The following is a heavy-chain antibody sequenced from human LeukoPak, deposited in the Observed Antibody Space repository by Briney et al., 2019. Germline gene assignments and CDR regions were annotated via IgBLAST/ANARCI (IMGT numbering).Heavy chain of an antibody. V-gene: IGHV3-23*01. Sequence: GGSLRLSCAASGFTFSSYAMSWVRQAPGKGLEWVSAISGSGGSTYYADSVKGRFTISRDNSKNTLYLQMNSLRAEDTAVYYCAKDGPLGYCSSTSCYAEVYYYYGMDVWGQGTTVTVSS. J-gene: IGHJ6*02. CDR3: AKDGPLGYCSSTSCYAEVYYYYGMDV. CDR1: GFTFSSYA. D-gene: IGHD2-2*01. CDR2: ISGSGGST.